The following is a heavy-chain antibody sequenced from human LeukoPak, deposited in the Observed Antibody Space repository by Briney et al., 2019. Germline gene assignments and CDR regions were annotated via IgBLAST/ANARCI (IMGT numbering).Heavy chain of an antibody. V-gene: IGHV3-48*03. CDR1: GFTFSSYE. CDR2: ISSSGSTI. CDR3: ATAHVDTALDY. Sequence: PGGSLRLSCAASGFTFSSYEMNWVRQAPGKGLEWVSYISSSGSTIYYADSVKGRFTISRDNAKNSLYLQMNSLRSEDTAVYYCATAHVDTALDYWGQGTLVTVSS. J-gene: IGHJ4*02. D-gene: IGHD5-18*01.